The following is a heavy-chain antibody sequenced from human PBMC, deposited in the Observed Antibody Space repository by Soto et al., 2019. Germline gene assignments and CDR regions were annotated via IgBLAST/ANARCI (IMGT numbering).Heavy chain of an antibody. D-gene: IGHD2-21*01. Sequence: ASVKVSCKASGYTFTSYGISWVRQAPGQGLEWMGWISAYNGNTNYAQKLQGRVTMTTDTSTSTAYMELRSLRSDDTAVYYCARDCGPFDCGGAFDIWGQGTMVTVSS. V-gene: IGHV1-18*01. J-gene: IGHJ3*02. CDR3: ARDCGPFDCGGAFDI. CDR1: GYTFTSYG. CDR2: ISAYNGNT.